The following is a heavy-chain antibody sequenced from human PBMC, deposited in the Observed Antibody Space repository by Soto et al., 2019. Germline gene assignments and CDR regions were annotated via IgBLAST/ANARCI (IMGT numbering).Heavy chain of an antibody. D-gene: IGHD3-16*01. CDR3: VRHGAYFDY. CDR2: IFPGDSDT. J-gene: IGHJ4*02. V-gene: IGHV5-51*01. Sequence: GESLKISCKGSGYTFTSHWIGWVRQMPGKGLEWMGIIFPGDSDTRYSPSFQGQVTISADKSINTTYLQWSSLKASDTAMYFCVRHGAYFDYWGQGTLVTVSS. CDR1: GYTFTSHW.